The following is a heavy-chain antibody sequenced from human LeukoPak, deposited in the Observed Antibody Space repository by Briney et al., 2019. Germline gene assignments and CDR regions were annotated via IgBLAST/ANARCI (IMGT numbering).Heavy chain of an antibody. V-gene: IGHV4-31*03. CDR3: ARDKALDFWSGYYSLYYGMDV. Sequence: SETLSLTCTVSGGSISSGGYYWSWIRQHPGKGLEWIGYIYYSGSTYYNPSLKSRVTISVDTSKNQFSLKLSSVTAADTAVYYCARDKALDFWSGYYSLYYGMDVWGQGTTVTVSS. CDR2: IYYSGST. D-gene: IGHD3-3*01. CDR1: GGSISSGGYY. J-gene: IGHJ6*02.